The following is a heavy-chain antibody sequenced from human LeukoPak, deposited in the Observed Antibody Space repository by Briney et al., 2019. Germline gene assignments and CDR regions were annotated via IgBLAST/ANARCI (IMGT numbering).Heavy chain of an antibody. Sequence: GGSLRLSCAASGFTFSTYSMNWVRQAPGKGLEWVSSISSSSIYIYYADSVKGRFTISRDNAKNSLYLQMNSLRTEDTAVYYCANLPLGLWNYWGQGTLVTVSS. CDR1: GFTFSTYS. D-gene: IGHD3/OR15-3a*01. CDR3: ANLPLGLWNY. V-gene: IGHV3-21*01. J-gene: IGHJ4*02. CDR2: ISSSSIYI.